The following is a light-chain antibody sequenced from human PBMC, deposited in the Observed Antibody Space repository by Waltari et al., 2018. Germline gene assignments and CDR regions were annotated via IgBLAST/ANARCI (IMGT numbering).Light chain of an antibody. J-gene: IGKJ1*01. CDR2: DAS. CDR1: QRVGRY. Sequence: ELVLTQSPGTLSLSPGERATLSCRASQRVGRYLAWYQQKPGQAPRLLIYDASTRATGIPDRFSGSGSGTDFSLTISRLESEDFAVYYCQKYVNLPATFGQGTKVEIK. V-gene: IGKV3-20*01. CDR3: QKYVNLPAT.